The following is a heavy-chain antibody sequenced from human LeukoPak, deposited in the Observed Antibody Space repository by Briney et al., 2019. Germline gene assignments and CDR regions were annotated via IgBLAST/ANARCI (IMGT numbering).Heavy chain of an antibody. CDR1: GFTFSSYA. CDR2: ISYDGSNK. CDR3: SRNRDYGPMDV. V-gene: IGHV3-30-3*01. J-gene: IGHJ6*02. D-gene: IGHD4-17*01. Sequence: GGSLRLSCAASGFTFSSYAMHWVRQAPGKGLEWVAVISYDGSNKYYADSVKGRFTISRDNSKNTLYLQMNSLRAEDTAVYYCSRNRDYGPMDVWGQGTTVTVSS.